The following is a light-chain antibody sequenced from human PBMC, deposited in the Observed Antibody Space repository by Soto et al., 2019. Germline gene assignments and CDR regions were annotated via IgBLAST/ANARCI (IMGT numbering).Light chain of an antibody. CDR3: QQYGNSPWT. V-gene: IGKV3-20*01. CDR1: QSVSSSY. Sequence: ERLMTTSTAILFLSPGERATPSRGASQSVSSSYLAWYQQKPGQATRLLIHGVSSRATGIPDRFSGSGSGTDFTPNISRLEPEDFAVYYCQQYGNSPWTFAQGTKVDI. J-gene: IGKJ1*01. CDR2: GVS.